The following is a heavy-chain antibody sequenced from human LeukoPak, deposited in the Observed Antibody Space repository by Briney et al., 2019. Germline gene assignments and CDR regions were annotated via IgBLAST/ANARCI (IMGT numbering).Heavy chain of an antibody. J-gene: IGHJ4*02. Sequence: GGSLRLSCAASGFTFSTYAMHWVRQAPGKGLEWVAVISYDGSNKYYADSVKGRFTISRDNSKNTLYLQMNSLRAEDTAVYYCAKTFGYYDYWGQGTLVTVSS. CDR1: GFTFSTYA. V-gene: IGHV3-30-3*01. CDR3: AKTFGYYDY. D-gene: IGHD3-22*01. CDR2: ISYDGSNK.